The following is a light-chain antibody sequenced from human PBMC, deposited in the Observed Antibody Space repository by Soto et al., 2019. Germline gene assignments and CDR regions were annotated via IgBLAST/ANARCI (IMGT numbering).Light chain of an antibody. Sequence: EIVLTQSPGTLSLSPGQRATLSCRASQSLSSSFLAWYQQKPGQAPRLLIYGASSRAAGVPDRFSGSWSGTDFTLTISSLEPEDFAVYFCHQYGTSPYTFAQGTKLDIK. V-gene: IGKV3-20*01. CDR3: HQYGTSPYT. CDR1: QSLSSSF. CDR2: GAS. J-gene: IGKJ2*01.